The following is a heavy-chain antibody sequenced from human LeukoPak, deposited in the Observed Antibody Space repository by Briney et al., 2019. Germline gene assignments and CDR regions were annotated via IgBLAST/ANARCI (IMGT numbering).Heavy chain of an antibody. D-gene: IGHD1-20*01. CDR2: INPNTGGT. CDR3: ARSTPRRITGPKPPRYYFDY. Sequence: EASVKVSCKASGYTFTAYNMHWVRQAPGQGLEWMGRINPNTGGTNYAQKFQGRVTITRNTSISTAYMELSSLRSEDTAVYYCARSTPRRITGPKPPRYYFDYWGQGTLVTVSS. CDR1: GYTFTAYN. J-gene: IGHJ4*02. V-gene: IGHV1-2*06.